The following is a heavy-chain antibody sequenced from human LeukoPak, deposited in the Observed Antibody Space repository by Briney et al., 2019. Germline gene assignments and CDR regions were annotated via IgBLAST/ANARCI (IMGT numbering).Heavy chain of an antibody. V-gene: IGHV3-48*01. J-gene: IGHJ3*02. CDR3: ARDTPYYDILTGHARAFDI. D-gene: IGHD3-9*01. CDR2: ISSSSSTI. CDR1: GFTFSSYS. Sequence: PGGSLRLSCAASGFTFSSYSMNWVRQAPGKGLEWVSYISSSSSTIYYADSVKGRFTISRDNAKSSLYLQMNSLRAEDTAVYYCARDTPYYDILTGHARAFDIWGQGTMVTVSS.